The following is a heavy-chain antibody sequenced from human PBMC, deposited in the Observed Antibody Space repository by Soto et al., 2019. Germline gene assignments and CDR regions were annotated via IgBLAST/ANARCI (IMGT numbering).Heavy chain of an antibody. CDR2: IYYSGST. D-gene: IGHD1-7*01. J-gene: IGHJ4*02. V-gene: IGHV4-39*01. CDR3: ARLGITGTTGY. CDR1: GGSISSSSYY. Sequence: QLQLQESGPGLVKPSETLSLTCTVSGGSISSSSYYWGWIRQPPGKGLEWIGSIYYSGSTYYNPSLKSRVTISVDTSKNQFSLKLSSVTAADTAVYCCARLGITGTTGYWGQGTLVTVSS.